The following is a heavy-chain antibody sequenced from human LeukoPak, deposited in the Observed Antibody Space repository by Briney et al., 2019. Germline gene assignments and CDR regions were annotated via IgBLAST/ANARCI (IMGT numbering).Heavy chain of an antibody. D-gene: IGHD4-17*01. CDR3: ARTGSTVTMLYPFDH. J-gene: IGHJ4*02. CDR1: GGSISSYY. Sequence: PSETLSLTCTVSGGSISSYYWSWIRQPPGKGPEWIGYIYYSGSTNYNPSLKSRVSISVDTSKNQFSLKLSSVTAADTAVYYCARTGSTVTMLYPFDHWGQGTLVTVSS. V-gene: IGHV4-59*01. CDR2: IYYSGST.